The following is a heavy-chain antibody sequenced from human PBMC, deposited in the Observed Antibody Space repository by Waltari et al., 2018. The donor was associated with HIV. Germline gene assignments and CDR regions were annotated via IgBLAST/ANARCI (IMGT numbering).Heavy chain of an antibody. V-gene: IGHV4-59*01. CDR2: IYYSGST. Sequence: QVQLQESGPGLVKPSETLSLTCTVSGGSISSYYWSWIRQPPGKGLEWIGYIYYSGSTNYNPSLKSRVTISVDTSKNQFSLKLSSVTAADTAVYYCARISTCSGGSCYSVWGAFDIWGQGTMVTVSS. J-gene: IGHJ3*02. CDR3: ARISTCSGGSCYSVWGAFDI. CDR1: GGSISSYY. D-gene: IGHD2-15*01.